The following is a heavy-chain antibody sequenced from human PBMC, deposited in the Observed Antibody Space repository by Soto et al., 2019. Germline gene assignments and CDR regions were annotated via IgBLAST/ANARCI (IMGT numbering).Heavy chain of an antibody. D-gene: IGHD4-17*01. CDR3: ARDGDYGDYHFQH. CDR1: GFTFSSYS. Sequence: EVQLVESGGGLVKPGGSLRLSCAASGFTFSSYSMNWVRQAPGKGLEWVSSISSSSSYIYYADSVKGRFTISRDNAKNSLYLQMNSLRAEDTAVYYCARDGDYGDYHFQHWGQGTLVTVSS. V-gene: IGHV3-21*01. J-gene: IGHJ1*01. CDR2: ISSSSSYI.